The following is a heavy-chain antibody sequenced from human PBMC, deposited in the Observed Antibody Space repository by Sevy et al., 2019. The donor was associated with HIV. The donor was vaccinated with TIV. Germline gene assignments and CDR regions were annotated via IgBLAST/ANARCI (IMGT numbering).Heavy chain of an antibody. V-gene: IGHV4-39*01. CDR3: ARHPLGNWFDL. CDR2: RFYSGGA. D-gene: IGHD3-16*01. J-gene: IGHJ5*02. Sequence: SETLSLTCNVSGGSISSTRHYWGWVRQSPGKTLEWIGSRFYSGGAYYNPSLQSRVTMSVDTSKNQFSLTVSSVTAADTAIYCCARHPLGNWFDLWGQGIQVTVSS. CDR1: GGSISSTRHY.